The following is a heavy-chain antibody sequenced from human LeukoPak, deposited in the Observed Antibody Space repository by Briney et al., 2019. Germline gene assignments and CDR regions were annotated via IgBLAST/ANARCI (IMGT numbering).Heavy chain of an antibody. CDR1: GFTFSSYG. CDR3: AKDPDYYGSGSYLNWFDP. J-gene: IGHJ5*02. Sequence: GSLRLSCAASGFTFSSYGMHWVRQAPGKGLEWVAFIRYDGSNKYYADSVKGRFTISRDNSKNTLYLQMNSLRAEDTAVYYCAKDPDYYGSGSYLNWFDPWGQGTLVTVSS. V-gene: IGHV3-30*02. D-gene: IGHD3-10*01. CDR2: IRYDGSNK.